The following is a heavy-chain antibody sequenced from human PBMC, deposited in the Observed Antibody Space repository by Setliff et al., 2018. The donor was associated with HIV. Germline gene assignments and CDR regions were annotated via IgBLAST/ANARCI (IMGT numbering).Heavy chain of an antibody. CDR1: GDSVSSRSYY. V-gene: IGHV4-61*03. Sequence: SETLSLTCTVSGDSVSSRSYYWSWIRQPPGKGLEWIEYIYYIGSTNYNPSLKSRVTISVDTSKNHFSLKLRSVTAADTAVYYCAQLGMVDDFDYWGQGTLVTVSS. J-gene: IGHJ4*02. CDR2: IYYIGST. D-gene: IGHD1-1*01. CDR3: AQLGMVDDFDY.